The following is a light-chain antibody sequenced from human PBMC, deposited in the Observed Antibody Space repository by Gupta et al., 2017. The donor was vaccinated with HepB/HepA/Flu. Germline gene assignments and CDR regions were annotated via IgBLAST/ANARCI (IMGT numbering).Light chain of an antibody. CDR2: AAS. CDR3: QQYYNYPPLT. CDR1: QAISTY. Sequence: AVRLTQSPSSFSASTGDRITITCRASQAISTYLAWYQQKPGEAPNLLIYAASTLHSGVPSRFSGSGSGTEFTLTISDLQSEDFATYYCQQYYNYPPLTFGGGTKVEIK. J-gene: IGKJ4*01. V-gene: IGKV1-8*01.